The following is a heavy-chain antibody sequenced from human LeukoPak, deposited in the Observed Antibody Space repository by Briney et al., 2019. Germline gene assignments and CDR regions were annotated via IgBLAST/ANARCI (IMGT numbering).Heavy chain of an antibody. J-gene: IGHJ4*02. CDR2: ISYDASNK. CDR3: AKGVGGYTIGYYFDY. V-gene: IGHV3-30*18. CDR1: GFTFNTYV. D-gene: IGHD5-18*01. Sequence: PGGSLRLSCAASGFTFNTYVMHWVRQAPGKGLEWVAVISYDASNKNNADPVKGRFTISRDYSKNTVYLQMNSLRAEDTAVYFCAKGVGGYTIGYYFDYWGQGTPVTVSS.